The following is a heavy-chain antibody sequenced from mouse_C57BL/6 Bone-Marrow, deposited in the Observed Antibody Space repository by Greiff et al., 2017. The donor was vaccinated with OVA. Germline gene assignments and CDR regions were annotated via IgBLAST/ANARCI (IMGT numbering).Heavy chain of an antibody. Sequence: VQLQQPGAELVKPGASVKLSCKASGYTFTSYWMHWVKQRPGRGLEWIGRIDPNSGGTKYNEKFKSKATLTVDKPSSTAYMQLSSLTSEDSAVYYCARGIYYDYVWCAYWGQGTLVTVSA. J-gene: IGHJ3*01. CDR2: IDPNSGGT. V-gene: IGHV1-72*01. D-gene: IGHD2-4*01. CDR1: GYTFTSYW. CDR3: ARGIYYDYVWCAY.